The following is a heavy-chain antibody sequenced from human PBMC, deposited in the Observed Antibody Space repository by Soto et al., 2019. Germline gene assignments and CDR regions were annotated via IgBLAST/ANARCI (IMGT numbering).Heavy chain of an antibody. D-gene: IGHD4-17*01. CDR1: GGTFSIYA. J-gene: IGHJ6*02. CDR2: IIPIFGTA. Sequence: GASVKVSCKASGGTFSIYAISCVRQSRSRGRDWMGGIIPIFGTANYAQKFQGRVTITADESTSTAYMELSSLRSEDTAVYYCAREGSGTTVVTPPYYYGMDVWGQGTTVTVSS. CDR3: AREGSGTTVVTPPYYYGMDV. V-gene: IGHV1-69*13.